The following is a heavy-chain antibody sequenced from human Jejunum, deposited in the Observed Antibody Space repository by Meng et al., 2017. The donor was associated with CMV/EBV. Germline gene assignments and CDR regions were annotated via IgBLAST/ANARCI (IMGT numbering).Heavy chain of an antibody. CDR3: GDPPAGY. CDR2: IFHSGTT. CDR1: GGSLIGTNW. Sequence: TLSLTCVGSGGSLIGTNWWNWVRQPPGRGLEWIGEIFHSGTTNYNPSLKSRVTISIDNSKNQFSLKLTSVTAADTAVYFCGDPPAGYWGQGVLVTVSS. J-gene: IGHJ4*02. V-gene: IGHV4-4*01. D-gene: IGHD2-21*02.